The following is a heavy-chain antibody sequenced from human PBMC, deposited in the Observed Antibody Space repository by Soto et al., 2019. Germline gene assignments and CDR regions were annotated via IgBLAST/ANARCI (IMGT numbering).Heavy chain of an antibody. Sequence: WGSLRLSCAASGFSFFGHHIHFLRQAPFKWLEWVSIIWYDGSQKYYADAVKGRFTVSRDNSKNILYLQMDSLRVEDTAVYYCTTETNLSFDYWGQGALVTVSS. V-gene: IGHV3-33*01. CDR3: TTETNLSFDY. CDR1: GFSFFGHH. J-gene: IGHJ4*02. CDR2: IWYDGSQK.